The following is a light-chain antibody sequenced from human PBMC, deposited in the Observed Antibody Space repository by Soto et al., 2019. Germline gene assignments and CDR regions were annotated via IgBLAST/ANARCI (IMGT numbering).Light chain of an antibody. CDR2: EVS. CDR3: SSYSSSSSLYV. CDR1: SSDVGTYNY. V-gene: IGLV2-14*01. Sequence: QSALTQPASVSGSPGQSITISCTGTSSDVGTYNYVSWYQQHPGKATKLMIYEVSNRPSGVSNRFSGSKSGNTASLTISGLQADDEAVYYCSSYSSSSSLYVFGTGTKLTVL. J-gene: IGLJ1*01.